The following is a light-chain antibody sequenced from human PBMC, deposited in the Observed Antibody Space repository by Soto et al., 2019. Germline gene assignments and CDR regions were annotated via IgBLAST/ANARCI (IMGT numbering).Light chain of an antibody. V-gene: IGLV2-14*03. CDR3: VSYTSSTTYV. CDR1: SGDVGGSNF. Sequence: QSVLTQPASVSDSPGQSITISCTGTSGDVGGSNFVSWYQQHPGKPPKLIIYDVANRPSGVSNRFSGSKSGSTASLIISRLQTEDEADYYCVSYTSSTTYVFXTGTK. CDR2: DVA. J-gene: IGLJ1*01.